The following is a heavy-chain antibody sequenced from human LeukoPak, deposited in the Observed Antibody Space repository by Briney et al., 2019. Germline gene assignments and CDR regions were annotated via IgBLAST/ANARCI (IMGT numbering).Heavy chain of an antibody. D-gene: IGHD2-2*01. CDR1: GYTFTSYH. CDR3: ARGGEVCSSTSCYRGHEY. CDR2: INPSGGST. Sequence: ASVKVSCKASGYTFTSYHMHWVRQAPGQGLEWMGIINPSGGSTRYAQKFQGRITMTRDTSTSTVYMELSSLRSEDTAVYYCARGGEVCSSTSCYRGHEYWGQGTLVTVSS. V-gene: IGHV1-46*01. J-gene: IGHJ4*02.